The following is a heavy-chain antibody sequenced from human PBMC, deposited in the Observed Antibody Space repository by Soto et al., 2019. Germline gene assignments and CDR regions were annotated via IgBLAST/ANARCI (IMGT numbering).Heavy chain of an antibody. CDR2: IYYSGNT. D-gene: IGHD3-3*01. V-gene: IGHV4-59*08. CDR1: GGSISSYY. CDR3: ASTAATIFGVVISSEFFQH. Sequence: SETLSLTCTVSGGSISSYYWSWIRQPPGKGLERIGYIYYSGNTNYNTSHKSQITKKVDTSKNQISLKLISVTAADTAVYYCASTAATIFGVVISSEFFQHWGQGTLVTVSS. J-gene: IGHJ1*01.